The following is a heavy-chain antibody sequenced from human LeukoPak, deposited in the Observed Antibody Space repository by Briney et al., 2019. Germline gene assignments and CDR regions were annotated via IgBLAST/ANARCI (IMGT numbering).Heavy chain of an antibody. CDR1: GFTFSSYA. J-gene: IGHJ3*02. D-gene: IGHD2-2*01. Sequence: GGSLRLSCAASGFTFSSYAMSWVRQAPGKGLEWVSAISAGGSTFYADSVKGRFTISRDNSKNTLYLQMNSLRAEDTAVYYCAKSMGGYCSSTSCFKVDAFDIWGQGTMVTVSS. CDR3: AKSMGGYCSSTSCFKVDAFDI. CDR2: ISAGGST. V-gene: IGHV3-23*01.